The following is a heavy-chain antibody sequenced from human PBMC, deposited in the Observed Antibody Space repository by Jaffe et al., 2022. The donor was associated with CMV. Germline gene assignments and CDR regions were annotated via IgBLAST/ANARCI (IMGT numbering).Heavy chain of an antibody. V-gene: IGHV5-51*01. Sequence: EVQLVQSAAEVKKPGESLKISCKGSGYSFTTYWIGWMRQKPGKGLEYMGILFPGDSDTRYSPSLQGQVNFSADKSVNTAYLQWRSLKASDTAMYYCARYYYDRRGWRFDLWGQGTLVTVSS. J-gene: IGHJ4*02. CDR1: GYSFTTYW. CDR3: ARYYYDRRGWRFDL. CDR2: LFPGDSDT. D-gene: IGHD3-22*01.